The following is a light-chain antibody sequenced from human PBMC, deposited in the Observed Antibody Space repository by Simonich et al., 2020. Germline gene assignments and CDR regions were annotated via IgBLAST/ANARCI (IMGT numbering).Light chain of an antibody. V-gene: IGKV1-39*01. CDR1: QDISNY. CDR2: AAS. CDR3: QQSYSTPLT. J-gene: IGKJ4*01. Sequence: DIQMTQSPSSLSASVGDRVTLTCQASQDISNYLNWDQQKPGKAPKLLIYAASSLQSGVPSRFSGSGSGTDFTLTISSLQPEDFATYYCQQSYSTPLTFGGGTKVEIK.